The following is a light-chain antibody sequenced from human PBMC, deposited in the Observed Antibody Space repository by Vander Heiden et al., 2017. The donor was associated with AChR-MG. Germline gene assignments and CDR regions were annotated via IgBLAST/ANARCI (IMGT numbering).Light chain of an antibody. Sequence: DLEMPPPPSSLSASVGDRVTITCRAGQSINSDLNWYQHKPGKAPKLLISEATTLQSGVPSRFSGSGSGTDFTFTISSLQPEDLATYYCQQGDTTPFTFGRRTRVDI. CDR2: EAT. J-gene: IGKJ3*01. CDR1: QSINSD. V-gene: IGKV1-39*01. CDR3: QQGDTTPFT.